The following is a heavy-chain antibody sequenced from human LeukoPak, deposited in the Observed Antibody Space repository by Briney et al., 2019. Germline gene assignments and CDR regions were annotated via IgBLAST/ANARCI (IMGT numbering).Heavy chain of an antibody. Sequence: GGSLRLSCAASGFTFDDYGMSWVRQAPGKGLEWVSGINWNGGSTGYADSVKGRFTISRDNAKNSLYLQMNSLRAEDTAVYYCANFGGYYYYYYMDVWGKGTTVTVSS. V-gene: IGHV3-20*04. CDR1: GFTFDDYG. D-gene: IGHD3-16*01. CDR2: INWNGGST. CDR3: ANFGGYYYYYYMDV. J-gene: IGHJ6*03.